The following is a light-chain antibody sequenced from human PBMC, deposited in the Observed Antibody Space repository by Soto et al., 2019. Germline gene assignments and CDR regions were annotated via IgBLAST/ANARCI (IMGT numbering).Light chain of an antibody. J-gene: IGKJ5*01. Sequence: DIQMTQSTSSLSASVGDGVTITCRASQSISSYLNWYQQKPGKAPKLLIYAASSLQSGVPSRFSGSGSGTDFTLTISSLQPEDFATYYCQQSYSTPHTFGQGTRLEIK. V-gene: IGKV1-39*01. CDR1: QSISSY. CDR3: QQSYSTPHT. CDR2: AAS.